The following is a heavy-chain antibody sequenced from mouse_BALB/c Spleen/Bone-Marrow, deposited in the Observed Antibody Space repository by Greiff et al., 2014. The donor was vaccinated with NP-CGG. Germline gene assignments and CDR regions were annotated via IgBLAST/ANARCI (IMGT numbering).Heavy chain of an antibody. CDR3: ARSRDYYGNSLDY. D-gene: IGHD2-1*01. J-gene: IGHJ2*01. V-gene: IGHV3-8*02. Sequence: EVHLVESGPSLVKPSQTLSLTCSVTGDSITSGYWNWIRKFPGNKLEYMGYISYSSSTYYNPSLKSRISITRDTSKNQYYLQLNSVTTEDTATYYCARSRDYYGNSLDYWGQGTTLTVSS. CDR2: ISYSSST. CDR1: GDSITSGY.